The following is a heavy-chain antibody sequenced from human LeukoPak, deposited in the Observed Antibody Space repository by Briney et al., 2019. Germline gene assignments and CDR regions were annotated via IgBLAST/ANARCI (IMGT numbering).Heavy chain of an antibody. CDR3: ARDLGDSFDY. CDR2: IRYDGGNK. V-gene: IGHV3-30*02. D-gene: IGHD4-17*01. J-gene: IGHJ4*02. Sequence: GGSLRLSCASSGFTFSSYGMNWVRQAPGKGLEWVAFIRYDGGNKYYADSVKGRFTISRDKSKNTLYLQMNSLRAKDTAVYYCARDLGDSFDYWGRGTLVTVSS. CDR1: GFTFSSYG.